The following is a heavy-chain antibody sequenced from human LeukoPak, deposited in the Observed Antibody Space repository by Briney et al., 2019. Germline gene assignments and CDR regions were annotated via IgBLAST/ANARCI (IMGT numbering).Heavy chain of an antibody. V-gene: IGHV4-59*08. Sequence: SETLSLTCNVSGGSISNYYWSWIRQPPGKGLEWIGYMYHTGHTMYNSSLKSRVTMSLDTSKNHFSLRLSSVTAADTAVYYCARHPFATPFDYWGPGTWVTVSS. CDR1: GGSISNYY. CDR3: ARHPFATPFDY. D-gene: IGHD2-15*01. CDR2: MYHTGHT. J-gene: IGHJ4*02.